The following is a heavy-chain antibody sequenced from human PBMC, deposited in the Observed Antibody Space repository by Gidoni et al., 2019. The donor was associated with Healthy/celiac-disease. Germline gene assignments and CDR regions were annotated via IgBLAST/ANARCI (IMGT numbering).Heavy chain of an antibody. D-gene: IGHD6-19*01. CDR2: IKQDGSEK. CDR1: GFTFSSYW. Sequence: EVQLVESGGGLVQPGGSLRLSCAASGFTFSSYWMSWVRQAPGKGLEWVANIKQDGSEKYYVDSVKGRFTISRDNAKNSLYLQMNSLRAEDTAVYYCARDESSGWSDAFDIWGQGTMVTVSS. V-gene: IGHV3-7*01. J-gene: IGHJ3*02. CDR3: ARDESSGWSDAFDI.